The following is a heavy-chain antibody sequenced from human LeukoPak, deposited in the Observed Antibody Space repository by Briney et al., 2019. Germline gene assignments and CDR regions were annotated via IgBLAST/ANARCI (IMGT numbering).Heavy chain of an antibody. CDR1: GGSISSYY. V-gene: IGHV4-4*07. CDR2: IYTSGST. J-gene: IGHJ4*02. Sequence: PSETLSLTCTVSGGSISSYYWSWIRQPAGKGLEWIGRIYTSGSTNYNPSLKSRVTISVDTSKNQFSLKLSSVTAADTAVYYCARGIGYSSSSPLVDWGQGTLVTVSS. CDR3: ARGIGYSSSSPLVD. D-gene: IGHD6-6*01.